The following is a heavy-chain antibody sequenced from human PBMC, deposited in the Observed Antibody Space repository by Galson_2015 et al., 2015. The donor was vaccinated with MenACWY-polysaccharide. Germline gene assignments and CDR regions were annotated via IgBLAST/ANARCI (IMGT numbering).Heavy chain of an antibody. V-gene: IGHV3-7*01. Sequence: SLRLSCAASGFTFSTYWMTWVRQAPGKGLEWVASTKQDGSEKYYVDSVKGRFTISRDNAENSLYLQMNSLRAEDTAVYYCATAASLHVGQHWGQGTLVIVSS. CDR2: TKQDGSEK. D-gene: IGHD5-24*01. J-gene: IGHJ1*01. CDR3: ATAASLHVGQH. CDR1: GFTFSTYW.